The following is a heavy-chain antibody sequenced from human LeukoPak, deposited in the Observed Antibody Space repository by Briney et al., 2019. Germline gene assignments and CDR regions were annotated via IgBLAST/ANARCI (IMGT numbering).Heavy chain of an antibody. CDR1: GFTFSSYS. D-gene: IGHD2-21*02. Sequence: PGGSLRLSCAASGFTFSSYSMNWVRQAPGKGLEWVSYISSSSSTIYYADSVKGRFTISRDNAKNSLYLQMNSLRAEDTAVYYCARGRGAVVVTAIGYWGQGTLVTVSS. V-gene: IGHV3-48*04. CDR2: ISSSSSTI. CDR3: ARGRGAVVVTAIGY. J-gene: IGHJ4*02.